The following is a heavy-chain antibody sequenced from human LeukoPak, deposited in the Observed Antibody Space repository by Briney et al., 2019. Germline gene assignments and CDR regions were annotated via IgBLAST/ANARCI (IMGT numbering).Heavy chain of an antibody. CDR3: ARAPLWVRGVIIMNSYYFDY. D-gene: IGHD3-10*01. Sequence: PGGSLRLSCAASGFTFSSYWMSWVRQAPGKGLEWVANIKQDGSEKYYVDSVKGRFTISRDNAKNSLYLQMNSLRAEDTAVYYCARAPLWVRGVIIMNSYYFDYWGQGTLVTVSS. CDR1: GFTFSSYW. J-gene: IGHJ4*02. V-gene: IGHV3-7*01. CDR2: IKQDGSEK.